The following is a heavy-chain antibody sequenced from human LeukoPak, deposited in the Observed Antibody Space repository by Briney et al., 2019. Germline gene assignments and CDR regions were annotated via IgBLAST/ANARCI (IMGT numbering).Heavy chain of an antibody. D-gene: IGHD3-10*01. V-gene: IGHV3-21*01. J-gene: IGHJ4*02. Sequence: GGSLRLSCAASGFTFSSYSMNWVRQAPGKGLEWVSSISSSSYIYYADSVKGRFTISRDNAKNSLYLQMNSLRAEDTAVYYCARDLGDGSGSYYLDYWGQGTLVTVSS. CDR1: GFTFSSYS. CDR3: ARDLGDGSGSYYLDY. CDR2: ISSSSYI.